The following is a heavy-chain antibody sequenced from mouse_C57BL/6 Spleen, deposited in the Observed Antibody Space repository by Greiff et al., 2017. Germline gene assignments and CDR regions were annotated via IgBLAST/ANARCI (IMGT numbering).Heavy chain of an antibody. D-gene: IGHD2-1*01. CDR2: ISSGGDYI. CDR3: TRGRGYGNYDY. CDR1: GFTFSSYA. J-gene: IGHJ2*01. Sequence: EVQVVESGEGLVKPGGSLKLSCAASGFTFSSYAMSWVRQTPEKRLEWVAYISSGGDYIYYADTVKGRFTISRDNARNTLYLQMSSLKSEDTAMYYCTRGRGYGNYDYWGQGTTLTVSS. V-gene: IGHV5-9-1*02.